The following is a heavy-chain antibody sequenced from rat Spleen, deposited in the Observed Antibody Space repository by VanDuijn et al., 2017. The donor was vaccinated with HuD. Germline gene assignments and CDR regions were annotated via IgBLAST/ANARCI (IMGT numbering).Heavy chain of an antibody. V-gene: IGHV5S10*01. CDR2: IFYDGTRT. J-gene: IGHJ2*01. Sequence: EVRLVESGGGLVQPGRSLKLSCAASGFTFSDYKMAWVRQAPKKGLEWVATIFYDGTRTYYRDSVKGRFTISRDNAKSTLYLQMDSLRSEDTATYYCARHGNFDYWGQGVMVTVSS. CDR1: GFTFSDYK. CDR3: ARHGNFDY.